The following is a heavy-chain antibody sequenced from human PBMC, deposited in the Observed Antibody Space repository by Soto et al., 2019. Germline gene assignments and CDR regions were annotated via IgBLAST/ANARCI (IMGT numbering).Heavy chain of an antibody. CDR1: GGSISSGDYY. Sequence: KTSETLSLTCTVSGGSISSGDYYWSWIRQPPGKGLEWIGYIYYSGSTYYNPSLKSRVTISVDTSKNQFSLKLSSVTAADTAVYYCAREGSGYDILTGSNWFDPWGQGTLVTVSS. V-gene: IGHV4-30-4*01. D-gene: IGHD3-9*01. J-gene: IGHJ5*02. CDR2: IYYSGST. CDR3: AREGSGYDILTGSNWFDP.